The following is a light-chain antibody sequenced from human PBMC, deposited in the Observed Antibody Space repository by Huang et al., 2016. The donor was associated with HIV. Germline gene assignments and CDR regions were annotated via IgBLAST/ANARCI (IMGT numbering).Light chain of an antibody. CDR3: HQRSSWPWT. V-gene: IGKV3-11*01. CDR2: DAS. CDR1: QSVSSY. J-gene: IGKJ1*01. Sequence: EIVLTQSPVTLSLSPGERATLSCRASQSVSSYLAWYQQKPGQAPRLLIYDASNRATGIPARFSGSGSGTDFTLTISSLEPEDFAVYYCHQRSSWPWTFGQGTKVEIK.